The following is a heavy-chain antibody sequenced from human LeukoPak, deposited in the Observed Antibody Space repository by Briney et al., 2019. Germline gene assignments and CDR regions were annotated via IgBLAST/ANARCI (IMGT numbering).Heavy chain of an antibody. J-gene: IGHJ4*02. CDR1: GFTFSDYY. V-gene: IGHV3-11*01. D-gene: IGHD3-3*01. CDR3: AKVSRPRFLEWLGTIN. Sequence: GGSLRLSCAASGFTFSDYYMSWIRQAPGKGLEWVSYISSSGSTIYYADSVKGRFTISRDNAKNSLYLQMNSLRAEDTAVYYCAKVSRPRFLEWLGTINWGQGTLVTVSS. CDR2: ISSSGSTI.